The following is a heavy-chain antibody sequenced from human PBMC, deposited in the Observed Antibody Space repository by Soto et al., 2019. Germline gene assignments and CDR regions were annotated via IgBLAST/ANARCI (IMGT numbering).Heavy chain of an antibody. V-gene: IGHV1-69*01. CDR2: IIPISDTT. Sequence: QLKLVQSGVGVKKPGSWLKVSCKASGGTFSSYPIAWLRQPPGQGLEGMGGIIPISDTTNYAQKFQGRVTITADESTSTAYMELSSLRSEDTAVYYCARSQGSSTSLEIYYYYYYGMDVWGQGTTVTVSS. CDR3: ARSQGSSTSLEIYYYYYYGMDV. J-gene: IGHJ6*02. D-gene: IGHD2-2*01. CDR1: GGTFSSYP.